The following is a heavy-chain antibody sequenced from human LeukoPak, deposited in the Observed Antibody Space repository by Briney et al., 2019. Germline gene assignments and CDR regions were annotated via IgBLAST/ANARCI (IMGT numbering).Heavy chain of an antibody. J-gene: IGHJ4*02. CDR3: ASPYYGSGSYYPTLEDY. CDR1: GYPISSGYY. V-gene: IGHV4-38-2*01. Sequence: SETLSLTCAVSGYPISSGYYWGWIRQPPGKGLEWIGSIYHSGSTYYNPSLKSRVTISVDTSKNQFSLKLSSVTAADTAVYYCASPYYGSGSYYPTLEDYWGQGTLVTVSS. CDR2: IYHSGST. D-gene: IGHD3-10*01.